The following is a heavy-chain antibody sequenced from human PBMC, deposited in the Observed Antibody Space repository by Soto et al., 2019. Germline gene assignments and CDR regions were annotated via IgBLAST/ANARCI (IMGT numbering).Heavy chain of an antibody. CDR1: GFTFSSYG. CDR3: AREGIAVAGTAKPDEYYFDY. D-gene: IGHD6-19*01. CDR2: ISYDGSNK. J-gene: IGHJ4*02. Sequence: QVQLVESGGGVVQPGRSLRLSCAASGFTFSSYGMHWVRQAPGKGLEWVAVISYDGSNKYYADSVKGRFTISRDNSKNTLYLQMNSLRAEDTAVYYCAREGIAVAGTAKPDEYYFDYWGQGTLVTVSS. V-gene: IGHV3-30*03.